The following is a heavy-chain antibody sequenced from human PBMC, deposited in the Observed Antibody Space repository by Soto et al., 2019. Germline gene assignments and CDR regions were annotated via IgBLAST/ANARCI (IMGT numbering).Heavy chain of an antibody. CDR2: IIPKFGTT. J-gene: IGHJ4*02. CDR1: GGSFSTYG. D-gene: IGHD4-17*01. CDR3: ARELDPYYGGNSLSLDY. Sequence: QVQLVQSGAEVKKPGSSVKVSCKASGGSFSTYGINWVRLAPGQGLEWMGGIIPKFGTTNYAQKFRGRVTITADESTNTAYMELNYLRSEDTAVHFCARELDPYYGGNSLSLDYWGQGTLVTVSS. V-gene: IGHV1-69*13.